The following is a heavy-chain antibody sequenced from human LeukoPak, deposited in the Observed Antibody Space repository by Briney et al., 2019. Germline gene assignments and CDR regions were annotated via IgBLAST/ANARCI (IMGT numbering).Heavy chain of an antibody. CDR3: ARGYSYLYYYYYMDV. CDR1: GYTFTRYD. Sequence: ASVKVSCKASGYTFTRYDINWVRQATGQGLEWMGWMNPNSGNTGYAQKFQGRVTMTRNTSISTAYMELSSLRSEDTAVYYCARGYSYLYYYYYMDVWGKGTTVTISS. J-gene: IGHJ6*03. V-gene: IGHV1-8*01. D-gene: IGHD5-18*01. CDR2: MNPNSGNT.